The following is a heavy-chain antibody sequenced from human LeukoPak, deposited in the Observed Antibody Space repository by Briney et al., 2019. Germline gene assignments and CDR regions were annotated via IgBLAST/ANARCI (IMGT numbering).Heavy chain of an antibody. CDR1: GFTFSSYW. CDR3: ARDAERWLQFWVSYYFDY. CDR2: IKQDGSEK. J-gene: IGHJ4*02. Sequence: GGSLRLSCAASGFTFSSYWMSWVRQAPGKGLEWVANIKQDGSEKYYVDSVKGRFTISRDNAKNSLYLQMNSLRAEDTAVYYCARDAERWLQFWVSYYFDYWGQGTLVTVSS. V-gene: IGHV3-7*01. D-gene: IGHD5-24*01.